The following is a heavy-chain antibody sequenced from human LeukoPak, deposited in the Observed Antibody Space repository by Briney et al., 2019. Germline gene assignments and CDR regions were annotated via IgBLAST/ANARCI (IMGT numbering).Heavy chain of an antibody. J-gene: IGHJ4*02. CDR2: IYHSGST. CDR1: GGSISSSNW. D-gene: IGHD4-23*01. Sequence: SGTLSLTCAVSGGSISSSNWWSWVRQPPGKGLEWIGEIYHSGSTNYNPSLKSRVTISVDKSKNQFSLKLSSVTAADTAVYYCARAVGYGGNSGGFDYWGQGTLVTVSS. V-gene: IGHV4-4*02. CDR3: ARAVGYGGNSGGFDY.